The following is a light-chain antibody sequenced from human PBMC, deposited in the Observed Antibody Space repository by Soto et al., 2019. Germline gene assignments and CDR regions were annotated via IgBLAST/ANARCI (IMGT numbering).Light chain of an antibody. J-gene: IGKJ1*01. Sequence: EIVMTQSPATLSMSPGDRATLSCRASQTVSSNLAWYQQKPGQAPRLLIYGASTRATGIPARFSGSGSGTEFTLTINSLQSEDFAVYYCQQYNNWPPWTFGQGTKVEIK. CDR3: QQYNNWPPWT. V-gene: IGKV3D-15*01. CDR2: GAS. CDR1: QTVSSN.